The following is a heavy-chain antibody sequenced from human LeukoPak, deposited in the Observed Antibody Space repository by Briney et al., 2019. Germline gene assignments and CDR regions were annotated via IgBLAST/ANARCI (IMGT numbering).Heavy chain of an antibody. CDR3: ASGYCSSTSCYAGFGY. D-gene: IGHD2-2*01. CDR1: GGTFSSYA. CDR2: IFPIFGTA. Sequence: SVKVSCKASGGTFSSYAISWVRQAPGQGLEWMGGIFPIFGTANYAQKFQGRVTITADESTSTAYMELSSLRSEDTAVYYCASGYCSSTSCYAGFGYWGQGTLVTVSS. J-gene: IGHJ4*02. V-gene: IGHV1-69*13.